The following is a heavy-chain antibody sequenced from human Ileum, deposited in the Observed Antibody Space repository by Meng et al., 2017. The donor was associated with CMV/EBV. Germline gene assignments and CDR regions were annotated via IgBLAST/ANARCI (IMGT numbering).Heavy chain of an antibody. CDR1: GFTFSSYA. V-gene: IGHV3-23*01. CDR2: ISGSGGST. Sequence: GGSLRPSCVASGFTFSSYAMSWVRQAPGKGLVWVSAISGSGGSTYYADSVKGRFTIYRDNSRNTLCLQMNSLRAGDTAVYYCAKDVYSSSSGLSFDYWGQGTLVTVSS. J-gene: IGHJ4*02. CDR3: AKDVYSSSSGLSFDY. D-gene: IGHD6-6*01.